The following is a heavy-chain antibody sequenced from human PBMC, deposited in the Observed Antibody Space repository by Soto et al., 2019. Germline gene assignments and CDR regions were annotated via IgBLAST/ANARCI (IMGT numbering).Heavy chain of an antibody. CDR1: GFTFSSYA. J-gene: IGHJ3*02. CDR2: ISGSGGST. CDR3: AKDPRYSGSYDAFDI. V-gene: IGHV3-23*01. D-gene: IGHD1-26*01. Sequence: VGSLRLSCAASGFTFSSYAMSWVRQAPGKGLEWVSAISGSGGSTYYADSVKGRFTISRDNSKNTLYLQMNSLRAEDTAVYYCAKDPRYSGSYDAFDIWGQGTMVTVSS.